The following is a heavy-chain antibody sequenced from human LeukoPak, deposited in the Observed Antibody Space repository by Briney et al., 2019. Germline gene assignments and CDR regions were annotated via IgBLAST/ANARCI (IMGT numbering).Heavy chain of an antibody. CDR3: ARDYYDSGGFAGADAFDI. D-gene: IGHD3-22*01. CDR2: INHSGST. Sequence: KASETLSLTCAVYGVSFSGYYWSWIRQPPGKGLEWIGEINHSGSTNYNPSLKSRVTISVDTSKNQFSLKLSSVTAADTAVYYYARDYYDSGGFAGADAFDIWGQGAMVTVSS. J-gene: IGHJ3*02. V-gene: IGHV4-34*01. CDR1: GVSFSGYY.